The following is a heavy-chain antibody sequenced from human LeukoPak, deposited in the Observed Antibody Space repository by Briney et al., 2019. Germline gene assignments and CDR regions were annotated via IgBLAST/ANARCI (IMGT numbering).Heavy chain of an antibody. D-gene: IGHD6-13*01. CDR3: ASRYSSSVDY. Sequence: PSETLSLTCTVSGGSISSSSYYWGWIRQPPGKGLEWIGSIYYSGSTYYNPSLKSRVTISVDTSKNQFSLKLSSVTAADTAVYYCASRYSSSVDYWGQGTLVTVSS. CDR2: IYYSGST. V-gene: IGHV4-39*01. CDR1: GGSISSSSYY. J-gene: IGHJ4*02.